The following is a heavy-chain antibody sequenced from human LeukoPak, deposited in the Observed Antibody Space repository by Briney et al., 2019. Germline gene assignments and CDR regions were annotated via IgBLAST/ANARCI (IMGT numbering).Heavy chain of an antibody. V-gene: IGHV1-24*01. D-gene: IGHD3-10*01. CDR3: ATFVRRGVTY. J-gene: IGHJ4*02. CDR1: GYTLTELS. CDR2: FDPEDGET. Sequence: ASVTVSCKVSGYTLTELSLHWVRQPPGKGLEWMGGFDPEDGETIYAQKLQSRVTMTEDTSTDPDYRELSSVRSEDTDVYYCATFVRRGVTYWGQGTLVTVST.